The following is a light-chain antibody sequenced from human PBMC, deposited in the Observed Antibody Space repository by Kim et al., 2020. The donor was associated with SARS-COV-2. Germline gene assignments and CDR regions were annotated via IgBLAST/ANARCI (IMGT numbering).Light chain of an antibody. J-gene: IGKJ4*01. CDR3: QQYNRWPT. CDR2: FAV. Sequence: SVSPGERASLSSRASENVATDLAWYQAKPGQPPRLLIYFAVTRATGVPARFSGSGSGTDFTLTISSLHSEDFAVYYCQQYNRWPTFGGGTKVDIK. CDR1: ENVATD. V-gene: IGKV3-15*01.